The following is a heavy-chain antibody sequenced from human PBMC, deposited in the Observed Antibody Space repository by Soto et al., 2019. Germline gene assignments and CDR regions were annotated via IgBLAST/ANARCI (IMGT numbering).Heavy chain of an antibody. V-gene: IGHV1-8*01. J-gene: IGHJ5*02. D-gene: IGHD6-25*01. CDR1: GYTFTSYD. CDR2: MNTNSGNA. Sequence: APGKVSCNASGYTFTSYDINCVRQATGQGLVWMGWMNTNSGNAGYAQKLQGSVTMTRNTSISTAYMGLSSLRPEDTGVYYCARGLGSGWFDHWGQGTLVTVSS. CDR3: ARGLGSGWFDH.